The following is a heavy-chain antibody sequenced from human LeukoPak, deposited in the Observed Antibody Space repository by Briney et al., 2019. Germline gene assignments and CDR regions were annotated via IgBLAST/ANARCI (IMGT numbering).Heavy chain of an antibody. V-gene: IGHV4-39*01. D-gene: IGHD4-17*01. Sequence: SETLSLTCTVSGGSLSSSSYYWGWIRQPPGKGLEWIGSIYYSGSTYYNPSLKSRVTISVDTSKNQFSLKLTSVTAADTAVYYCARRGDYEFDSWGQGTLVTVSS. CDR2: IYYSGST. CDR3: ARRGDYEFDS. J-gene: IGHJ4*02. CDR1: GGSLSSSSYY.